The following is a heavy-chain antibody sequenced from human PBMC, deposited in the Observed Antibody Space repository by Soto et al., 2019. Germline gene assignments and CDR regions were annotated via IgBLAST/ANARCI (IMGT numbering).Heavy chain of an antibody. Sequence: QVQLVQSGAEVKKPGSSVKVSCKASGDTFSSYTLNWVRQAPGQGLEWMGRIIPFLGIANYAQKFQGRVTITADKSTSTAYMELTSLRSEDTAVYYCARDRVGALANFDYWGQGTLVTVSS. D-gene: IGHD1-26*01. CDR2: IIPFLGIA. J-gene: IGHJ4*02. CDR1: GDTFSSYT. V-gene: IGHV1-69*08. CDR3: ARDRVGALANFDY.